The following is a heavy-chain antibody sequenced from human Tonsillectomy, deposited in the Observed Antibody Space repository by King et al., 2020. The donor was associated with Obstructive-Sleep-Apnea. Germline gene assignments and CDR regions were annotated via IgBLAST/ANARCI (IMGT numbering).Heavy chain of an antibody. D-gene: IGHD3-22*01. V-gene: IGHV3-30*04. CDR3: VRDGPDVYLGYYDSSAFYTDAFDI. J-gene: IGHJ3*02. CDR2: ISYDGSNR. Sequence: VQLVESGGGVVQPGRSLRLSCVASGFTFSNYAMHWVRQAPGKGLEWVAVISYDGSNRYYADSVKGRFTISRDNSKSTLYLQMNTLRAEDTAVHYCVRDGPDVYLGYYDSSAFYTDAFDIWGQGTMVTVSS. CDR1: GFTFSNYA.